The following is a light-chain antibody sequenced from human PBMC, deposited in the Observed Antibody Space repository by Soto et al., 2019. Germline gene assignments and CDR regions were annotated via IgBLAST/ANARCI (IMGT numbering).Light chain of an antibody. CDR2: AVR. V-gene: IGLV2-11*01. CDR3: FSYTANDNWV. Sequence: QSALAQPHSVSGPPGQSVTISCTGTNSDVGRYNSVSWYQQLPGKAPQLIISAVRQRPSGVPDRFSGSESGNTASLTISGLQTDDEAYYFCFSYTANDNWVFGGGTKVTVL. CDR1: NSDVGRYNS. J-gene: IGLJ3*02.